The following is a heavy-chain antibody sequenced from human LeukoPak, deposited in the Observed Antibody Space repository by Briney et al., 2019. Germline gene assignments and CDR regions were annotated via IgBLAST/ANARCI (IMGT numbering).Heavy chain of an antibody. J-gene: IGHJ1*01. CDR2: INPSGGST. CDR3: ARGHCGVDSTSCYPEYFQH. Sequence: ASVKVSCKASGYTFTSYYMHWVRQAPGQGLEWMGIINPSGGSTSYAQKFQGRVTMTRDTSTSTVYMELSSLRSEDTAVYYCARGHCGVDSTSCYPEYFQHWGQGTLVTVSS. D-gene: IGHD2-2*01. V-gene: IGHV1-46*01. CDR1: GYTFTSYY.